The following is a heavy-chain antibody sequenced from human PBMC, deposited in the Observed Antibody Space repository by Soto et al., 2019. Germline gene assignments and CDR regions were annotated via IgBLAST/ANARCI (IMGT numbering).Heavy chain of an antibody. D-gene: IGHD3-3*01. CDR2: INPDGGST. CDR1: GYTFTSYY. V-gene: IGHV1-46*01. Sequence: QVQLVQSGAEVKKPGASVMLSCKASGYTFTSYYMHWVRQAPGQGLEWMGIINPDGGSTRDAQKFQGRVPMTRDTSVSTFYSELRSLRSEDTAVYYCAKAPRGGVIITTYSAHIDYWGQGTLVTVSS. J-gene: IGHJ4*02. CDR3: AKAPRGGVIITTYSAHIDY.